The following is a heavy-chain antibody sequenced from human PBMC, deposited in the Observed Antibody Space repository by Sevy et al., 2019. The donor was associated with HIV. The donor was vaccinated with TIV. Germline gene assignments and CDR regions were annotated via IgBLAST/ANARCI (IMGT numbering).Heavy chain of an antibody. CDR2: IYYSGSI. J-gene: IGHJ6*03. CDR1: GGSISSYY. D-gene: IGHD6-13*01. Sequence: SETLSLTCTVSGGSISSYYWSWIRQPPGKGLEWIGYIYYSGSINYNPSLKSRVTISVDTSKNQFSLKLGSVTAADTAGYYCGGGGGSWYGGYYYYYYMDVWGKGTTVTVSS. V-gene: IGHV4-59*01. CDR3: GGGGGSWYGGYYYYYYMDV.